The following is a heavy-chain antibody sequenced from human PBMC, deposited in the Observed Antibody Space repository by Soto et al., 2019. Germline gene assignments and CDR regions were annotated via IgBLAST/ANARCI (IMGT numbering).Heavy chain of an antibody. V-gene: IGHV3-33*01. CDR2: SWYDGKT. D-gene: IGHD2-8*01. Sequence: QEHLVESGGGMVHPGTSLRLSCVTSGISLTAHGMHWVRQAPGKGLEWVALSWYDGKTFYGDSVKGRFTISRDTSTVFLDMRSLRPDDTAVYFCARVRNNNDERLDVWGQGTTVIVS. CDR1: GISLTAHG. J-gene: IGHJ6*02. CDR3: ARVRNNNDERLDV.